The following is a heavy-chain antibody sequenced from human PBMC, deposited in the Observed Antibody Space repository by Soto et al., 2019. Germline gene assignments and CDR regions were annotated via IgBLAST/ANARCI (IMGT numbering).Heavy chain of an antibody. CDR3: ARGIATGQLDT. J-gene: IGHJ5*02. Sequence: ASVKVSCKASGYTFTRYTMNWVRQAPGQRLEWMGWINPDNGNTKSSQKFQDRVIITRDTSASTAYMDLSSLRSEDTAVYYCARGIATGQLDTWGQGTLVTVSS. V-gene: IGHV1-3*01. CDR1: GYTFTRYT. CDR2: INPDNGNT. D-gene: IGHD2-15*01.